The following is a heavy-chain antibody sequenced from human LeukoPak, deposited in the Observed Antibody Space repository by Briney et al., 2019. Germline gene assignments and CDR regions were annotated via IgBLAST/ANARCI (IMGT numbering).Heavy chain of an antibody. D-gene: IGHD2-2*01. CDR3: TTLGSITTAAMGGY. J-gene: IGHJ4*02. CDR1: GFTFSNAW. Sequence: TGGSLRLSCAASGFTFSNAWMSWVRQAPGKGLEWVGRIKSKSDSGTTDYAAPVKGRFTISGDDSKNTLYLQMNSLKTEDTAFYYCTTLGSITTAAMGGYWGQGTLVTVSS. V-gene: IGHV3-15*01. CDR2: IKSKSDSGTT.